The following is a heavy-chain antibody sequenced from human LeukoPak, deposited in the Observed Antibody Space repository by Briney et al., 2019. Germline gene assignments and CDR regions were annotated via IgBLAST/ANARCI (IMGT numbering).Heavy chain of an antibody. V-gene: IGHV3-23*01. D-gene: IGHD7-27*01. Sequence: PGGSLRLSCAASGFNFSPYGMSWILQAPGKGLEWVAGISGSGSDTYYADSVKGRFTISRDNFKNTVDLQMNSLRADDTAVYYCAKLGTYFYFDFWGRGTLVTVSS. CDR2: ISGSGSDT. CDR1: GFNFSPYG. CDR3: AKLGTYFYFDF. J-gene: IGHJ2*01.